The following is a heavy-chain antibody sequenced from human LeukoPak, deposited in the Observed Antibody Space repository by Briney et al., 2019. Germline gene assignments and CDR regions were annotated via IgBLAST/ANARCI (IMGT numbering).Heavy chain of an antibody. J-gene: IGHJ6*02. V-gene: IGHV3-21*06. Sequence: GGSLRLSCAASGFTFSSYSMNWVRQAPGKGLESVSSIRSNSRGINYADSVKGRFTISRDNDKNTVFLEMNSLRAEDTAVYYCARDGASIDDQYYGLDVWGQGTTVTVSS. CDR2: IRSNSRGI. D-gene: IGHD1-1*01. CDR1: GFTFSSYS. CDR3: ARDGASIDDQYYGLDV.